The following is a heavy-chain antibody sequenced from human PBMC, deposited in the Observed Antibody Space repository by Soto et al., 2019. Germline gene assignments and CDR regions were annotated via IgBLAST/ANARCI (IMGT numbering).Heavy chain of an antibody. D-gene: IGHD7-27*01. CDR2: TYYRSKWYN. CDR1: GDSVSSNSAA. V-gene: IGHV6-1*01. Sequence: SQTLSLTCAISGDSVSSNSAAWNWIRQSPSRGLEWLGRTYYRSKWYNDYAVSVKSRITINPDTSKNQFSLQLNSVTTEDTAVDYCARDRAGLTGDRYYFDYWGQGTLVTVSS. CDR3: ARDRAGLTGDRYYFDY. J-gene: IGHJ4*02.